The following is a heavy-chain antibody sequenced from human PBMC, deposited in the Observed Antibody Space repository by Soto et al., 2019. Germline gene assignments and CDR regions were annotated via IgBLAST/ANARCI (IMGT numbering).Heavy chain of an antibody. CDR3: ARVIYDYGDSDAFDI. CDR2: ISSSSYI. V-gene: IGHV3-21*01. D-gene: IGHD4-17*01. Sequence: GGSLRLSCAASGFTFSSYSMNWVRQAPGKGLEWVSSISSSSYIYYADSVKGRFTISRDNAKNSLYLQMNSLRAEDTAVYYCARVIYDYGDSDAFDIWGQGTMVTVSS. J-gene: IGHJ3*02. CDR1: GFTFSSYS.